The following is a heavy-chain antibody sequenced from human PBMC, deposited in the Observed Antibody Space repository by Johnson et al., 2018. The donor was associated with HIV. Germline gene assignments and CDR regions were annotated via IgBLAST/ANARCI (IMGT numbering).Heavy chain of an antibody. CDR3: ARGSYDGDAFDI. J-gene: IGHJ3*02. CDR1: GFTFSNYD. D-gene: IGHD1-26*01. V-gene: IGHV3-13*01. CDR2: IATTGDT. Sequence: VQLVESGGGLVQPGGSLRLSCAASGFTFSNYDMHWVRQPTGKRLEWVSGIATTGDTYYAGSVKGRFTISRENAKNPLYLQLNSLRAGETALYYCARGSYDGDAFDIWGQGTMVTVSS.